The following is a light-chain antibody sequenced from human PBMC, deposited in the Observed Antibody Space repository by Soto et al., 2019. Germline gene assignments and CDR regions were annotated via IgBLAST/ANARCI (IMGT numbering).Light chain of an antibody. CDR1: QSVGSN. Sequence: EIVMTQSPATLSVSPGERATLSCRASQSVGSNLAWYQQKPGQAPRLLIYVASTRATAIPARFSGSGSGTEFTLTITNLQSEDFAIYFCQQYNNWPPDRTFGQGTKVEIK. J-gene: IGKJ1*01. V-gene: IGKV3-15*01. CDR2: VAS. CDR3: QQYNNWPPDRT.